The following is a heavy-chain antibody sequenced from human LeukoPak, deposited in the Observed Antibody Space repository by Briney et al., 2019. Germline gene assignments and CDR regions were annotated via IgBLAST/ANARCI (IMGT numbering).Heavy chain of an antibody. Sequence: GGSLRLSCAASGFIFNTYSMNWVRQAPGKGLEWVSSISSSSSYIYSADSVKGRFTISRDNTKNSLYLQMNSLRAEDTAVYYCAREGLLWFGESKPLDYWGQGTLVTVSS. CDR2: ISSSSSYI. CDR1: GFIFNTYS. CDR3: AREGLLWFGESKPLDY. V-gene: IGHV3-21*01. J-gene: IGHJ4*02. D-gene: IGHD3-10*01.